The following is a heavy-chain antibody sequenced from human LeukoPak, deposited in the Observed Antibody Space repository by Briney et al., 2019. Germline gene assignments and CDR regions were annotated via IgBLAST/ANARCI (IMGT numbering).Heavy chain of an antibody. CDR1: GFTFSSYA. CDR2: ISGSGGST. CDR3: AKASSGYYLNYFDY. J-gene: IGHJ4*02. D-gene: IGHD3-22*01. V-gene: IGHV3-23*01. Sequence: GGSLRLSCAASGFTFSSYAMSWVRQAPGKGLEWVSAISGSGGSTYYADSVKGRFTISRDNSKNTQYLQMNSLRAEDTAVYYCAKASSGYYLNYFDYWGQGTLVTVSS.